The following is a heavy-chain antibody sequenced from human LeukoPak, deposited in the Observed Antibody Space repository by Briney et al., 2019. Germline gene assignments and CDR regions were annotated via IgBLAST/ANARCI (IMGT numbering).Heavy chain of an antibody. CDR3: ARGRVSGSGVGY. CDR2: MNPNSGNT. Sequence: ASVKVSCKASGYTFTSYDINWVRQATGQGLEWMGWMNPNSGNTGYAQKFQGRVTMTRNSSISTAYMELSSLRSEDTAVYYCARGRVSGSGVGYWGQGTLVTVSS. J-gene: IGHJ4*02. V-gene: IGHV1-8*01. D-gene: IGHD3-10*01. CDR1: GYTFTSYD.